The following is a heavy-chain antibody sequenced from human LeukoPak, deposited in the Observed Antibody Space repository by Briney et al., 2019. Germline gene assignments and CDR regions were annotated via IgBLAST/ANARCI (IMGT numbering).Heavy chain of an antibody. CDR1: GYTFTSYA. CDR2: INAGNGNT. V-gene: IGHV1-3*01. J-gene: IGHJ3*02. CDR3: ARDGPRLEAFDI. Sequence: ASVKVSCKASGYTFTSYAMHWVRQAPGQRPEWMGWINAGNGNTKYSQKFQGRVTITRDTSASTAYMELSSLRSEDTAVYYCARDGPRLEAFDIWGQGTMVTVSS.